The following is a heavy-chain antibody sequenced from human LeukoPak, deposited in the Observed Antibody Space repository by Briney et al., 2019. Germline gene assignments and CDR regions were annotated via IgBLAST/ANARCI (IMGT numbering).Heavy chain of an antibody. V-gene: IGHV3-23*01. CDR1: GFTFSRYY. CDR2: VSGNGLKT. CDR3: AKHIRYCNGGSCFTYYYYEVDV. D-gene: IGHD2-15*01. Sequence: GGSLRLSYAASGFTFSRYYMSWVRQIPGKGLEWVSGVSGNGLKTFYADSVRGRFTISRDNSKKTVDLQMNSLRAEDTAVYYCAKHIRYCNGGSCFTYYYYEVDVWGQGTTVTVSS. J-gene: IGHJ6*02.